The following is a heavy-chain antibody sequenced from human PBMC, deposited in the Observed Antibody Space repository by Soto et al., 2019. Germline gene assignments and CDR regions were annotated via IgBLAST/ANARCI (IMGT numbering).Heavy chain of an antibody. CDR1: GGSISRSGYF. V-gene: IGHV4-31*03. CDR3: ARSSRSYFDY. CDR2: IYDSGST. J-gene: IGHJ4*02. Sequence: SETLSLTCTVSGGSISRSGYFWSWIRQHPGKGLEWIGYIYDSGSTYYNPSLKSRLSLSVDTSKNQFSLNLTSVTAADTAMYYCARSSRSYFDYWGQGTLVTVSS.